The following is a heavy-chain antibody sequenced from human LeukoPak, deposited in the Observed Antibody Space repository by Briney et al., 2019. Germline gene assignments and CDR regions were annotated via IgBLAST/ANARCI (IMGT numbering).Heavy chain of an antibody. Sequence: PSETLSLTCTVSGGSISSSSYYWGWIRQPPGKGLEWIGSIYYSGSTYYNPSLKSRLTVSLDTSKNQFSLKLSSVTAADTAVYYCARVGATQNLVFFDYWGQGTLVTVSS. D-gene: IGHD1-26*01. J-gene: IGHJ4*02. CDR3: ARVGATQNLVFFDY. V-gene: IGHV4-39*07. CDR2: IYYSGST. CDR1: GGSISSSSYY.